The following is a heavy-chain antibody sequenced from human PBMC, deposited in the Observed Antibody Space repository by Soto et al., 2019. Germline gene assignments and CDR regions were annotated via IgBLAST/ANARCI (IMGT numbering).Heavy chain of an antibody. CDR1: GFTFSSYD. CDR2: IGTAGDT. V-gene: IGHV3-13*01. Sequence: GESLKISCAASGFTFSSYDMHWVRQATGKGLEWVSAIGTAGDTYYPGSVKGRFTISRENAKNSLYLQMNSLRAGDTAVYYCARGRSNYGFYYYFDYWGQGTLVTVSS. D-gene: IGHD4-4*01. J-gene: IGHJ4*02. CDR3: ARGRSNYGFYYYFDY.